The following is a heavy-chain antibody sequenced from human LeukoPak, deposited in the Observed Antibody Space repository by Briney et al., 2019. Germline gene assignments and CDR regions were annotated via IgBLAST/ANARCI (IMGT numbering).Heavy chain of an antibody. CDR3: AKEVVCSSTSCYIGYYYYYMDV. D-gene: IGHD2-2*02. CDR1: GFTFSSYA. CDR2: ISGSGGST. J-gene: IGHJ6*03. V-gene: IGHV3-23*01. Sequence: PGGSLRLSCAASGFTFSSYAMSWVRQAPGKGLEWVSAISGSGGSTYYADSVKGRFTISRDNSKNPLYLQMNSLRAEGTAVYYCAKEVVCSSTSCYIGYYYYYMDVWGKGTTVTVSS.